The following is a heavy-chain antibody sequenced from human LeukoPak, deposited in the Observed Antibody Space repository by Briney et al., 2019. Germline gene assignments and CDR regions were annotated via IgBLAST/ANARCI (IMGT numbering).Heavy chain of an antibody. CDR1: GFTFSSYG. V-gene: IGHV3-30*02. D-gene: IGHD5-18*01. Sequence: PGGSLRLSCAASGFTFSSYGMHWVRQAPGKGLEWVAFIRSDGSNKYYADSVKGRFTISRDNSKNTLYLQMNSLRAEDTAVYYCAKDAVATRGYSYGSEYYFDYWGQGTLVTVSS. CDR2: IRSDGSNK. J-gene: IGHJ4*02. CDR3: AKDAVATRGYSYGSEYYFDY.